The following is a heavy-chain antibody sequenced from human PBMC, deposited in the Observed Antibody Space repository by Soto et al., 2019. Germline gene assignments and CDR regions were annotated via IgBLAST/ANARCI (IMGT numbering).Heavy chain of an antibody. CDR2: INWDGGST. CDR1: GFTCDDFG. D-gene: IGHD3-10*01. V-gene: IGHV3-20*01. CDR3: ARCAGSGSYYPSDY. J-gene: IGHJ4*01. Sequence: EVQLVESGGGVVRPGGSLRLSCVASGFTCDDFGMSWVRQSPGEGLEWVSTINWDGGSTGYADSVKGRFTISRDSAKKSLYVQMKSLIAEDTALYHCARCAGSGSYYPSDYWGHGTLVTVSS.